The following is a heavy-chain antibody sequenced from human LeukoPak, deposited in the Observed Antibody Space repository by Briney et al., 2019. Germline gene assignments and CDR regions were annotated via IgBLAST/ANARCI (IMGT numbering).Heavy chain of an antibody. Sequence: GGSLRLSCAGSGFTFSSHGMHWVRQAPGKGLEWVAVISYDGSNKYYVDFVKGRFTISRDNSKNTLYLQMNSLRAEDTAVYYCAKDLRIAVPNKDAFDIWGQGTMVTVSS. J-gene: IGHJ3*02. CDR1: GFTFSSHG. CDR3: AKDLRIAVPNKDAFDI. CDR2: ISYDGSNK. V-gene: IGHV3-30*18. D-gene: IGHD6-19*01.